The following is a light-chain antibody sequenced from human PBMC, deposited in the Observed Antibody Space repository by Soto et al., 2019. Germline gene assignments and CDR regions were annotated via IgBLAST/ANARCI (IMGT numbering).Light chain of an antibody. CDR3: HQRYSTHLRT. J-gene: IGKJ3*01. CDR2: AAS. CDR1: QSISSY. Sequence: DIQMTQSPSSLSASVGDRVTITCRASQSISSYLKWYQQKPGKAPKLLIYAASILQSGVPSRFSGSGSGTDYTLTISSLLPPDFVTYYCHQRYSTHLRTFGPGTKVDIK. V-gene: IGKV1-39*01.